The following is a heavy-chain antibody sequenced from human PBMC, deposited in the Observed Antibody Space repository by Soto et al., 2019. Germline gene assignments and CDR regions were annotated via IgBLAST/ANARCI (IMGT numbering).Heavy chain of an antibody. J-gene: IGHJ3*02. CDR2: ISSNSNYI. Sequence: EVQLVESGGGLVKPGGSLRLSCAASGFTFSSYSMNWVRQAPGKGLEWVSSISSNSNYIYNADSVKGRFTISRDNARNSMFLQMHSLRAEDTAVYYGARDWGDYIRFDAFDIWGQGTMVTVSS. CDR1: GFTFSSYS. V-gene: IGHV3-21*01. CDR3: ARDWGDYIRFDAFDI. D-gene: IGHD4-17*01.